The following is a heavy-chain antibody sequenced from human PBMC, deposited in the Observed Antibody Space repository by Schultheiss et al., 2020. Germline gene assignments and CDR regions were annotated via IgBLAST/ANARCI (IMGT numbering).Heavy chain of an antibody. V-gene: IGHV3-73*01. D-gene: IGHD5-12*01. J-gene: IGHJ6*02. CDR3: AKADSGYENYYYGMDV. Sequence: GDSLKISCAASGFTFSGSGIHWVRQASGKGLEWVGRIRSKANNYATAYAASVSGRFTISRDDSKNTAYLQMNSLKTEDTAVYYCAKADSGYENYYYGMDVWGQGTTVTVSS. CDR1: GFTFSGSG. CDR2: IRSKANNYAT.